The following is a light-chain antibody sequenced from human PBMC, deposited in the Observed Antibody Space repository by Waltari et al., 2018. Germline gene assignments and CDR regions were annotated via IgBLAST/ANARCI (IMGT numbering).Light chain of an antibody. Sequence: QSALTQPASVSGSPGQSITISCTGTSSDVGGSNYVSWYQQHPGKAPQLMIYEVSNRPSGVSNRFSGSKSGNTASLTISGLQAEDEADYYCSSYTSSSTYVFGTGTKVTVL. CDR3: SSYTSSSTYV. CDR1: SSDVGGSNY. CDR2: EVS. V-gene: IGLV2-14*01. J-gene: IGLJ1*01.